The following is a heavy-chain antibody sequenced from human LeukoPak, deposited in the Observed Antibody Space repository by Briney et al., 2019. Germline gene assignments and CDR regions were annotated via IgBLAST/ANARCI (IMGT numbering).Heavy chain of an antibody. CDR3: ARVGTLMVTIVAPYYMDV. J-gene: IGHJ6*03. CDR2: INTDGDRT. D-gene: IGHD5-24*01. CDR1: GFTFSRFS. Sequence: GGSLRLSCAASGFTFSRFSMHWVRQAPGKGLEYVSAINTDGDRTYYADSVKGRFTISRDNSKNTLYLQINSLRAEDTAVYYCARVGTLMVTIVAPYYMDVWGKGTTVTVSS. V-gene: IGHV3-64*02.